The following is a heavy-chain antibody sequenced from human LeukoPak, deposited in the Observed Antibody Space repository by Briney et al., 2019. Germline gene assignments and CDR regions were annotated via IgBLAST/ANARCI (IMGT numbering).Heavy chain of an antibody. J-gene: IGHJ4*02. CDR2: IFYSGST. Sequence: PSETLSLTCTVSGGSISSSSYYWGWIRQPPGKGLAWIGNIFYSGSTDYSPSLKSRVTISVDTSKNQFSLRLSSVTAADTAVYYCASLRERSYYARGFDYWGQGTLVTVSS. V-gene: IGHV4-39*01. CDR3: ASLRERSYYARGFDY. CDR1: GGSISSSSYY. D-gene: IGHD1-26*01.